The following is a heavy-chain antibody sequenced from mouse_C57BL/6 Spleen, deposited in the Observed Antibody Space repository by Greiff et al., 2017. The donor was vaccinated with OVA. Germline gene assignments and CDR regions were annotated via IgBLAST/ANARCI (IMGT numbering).Heavy chain of an antibody. V-gene: IGHV1-18*01. J-gene: IGHJ4*01. CDR3: ARGGSGAMDY. Sequence: EVQLQQSGPELVKPGASVKIPCKASGYTFTDYNMDWVKQSHGKSLEWIGAINPNNGGTIYNQKFKGKATLTVDKSSSTAYMELRSLTSEDTAVYYCARGGSGAMDYWGQGTSGTVSS. CDR1: GYTFTDYN. CDR2: INPNNGGT. D-gene: IGHD3-1*01.